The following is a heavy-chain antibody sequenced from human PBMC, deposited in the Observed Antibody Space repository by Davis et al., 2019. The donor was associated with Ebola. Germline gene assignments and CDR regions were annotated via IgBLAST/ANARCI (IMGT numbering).Heavy chain of an antibody. CDR2: IKQDGSEK. J-gene: IGHJ4*02. V-gene: IGHV3-7*01. CDR3: ARDVGGRAGY. CDR1: GFTFSIFW. Sequence: GESLKISCAASGFTFSIFWMSWVRQAPGKGLEWVANIKQDGSEKYYVDSAKGRFTISRDNDKNSLYLQMNSMRADDTAVYYCARDVGGRAGYWGQGTLVTVSS.